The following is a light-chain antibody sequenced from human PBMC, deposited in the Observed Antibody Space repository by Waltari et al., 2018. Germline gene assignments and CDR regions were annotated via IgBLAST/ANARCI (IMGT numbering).Light chain of an antibody. Sequence: EIVLTQSPATQSASPGERATLSCRAGRGVSKNLAWYPQKPGPAPRLLTYGASTRATGIPARFSGSGSGREFTLTISSLQSEDFAVYFCQQYDNWPRTFGQGTKVEIK. CDR2: GAS. CDR1: RGVSKN. CDR3: QQYDNWPRT. J-gene: IGKJ1*01. V-gene: IGKV3-15*01.